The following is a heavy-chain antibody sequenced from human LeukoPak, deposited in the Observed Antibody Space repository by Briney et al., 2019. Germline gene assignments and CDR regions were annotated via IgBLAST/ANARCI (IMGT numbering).Heavy chain of an antibody. V-gene: IGHV3-15*07. D-gene: IGHD3-3*01. CDR2: IKSKTDGGTT. J-gene: IGHJ4*02. Sequence: GGSLRGSCAASGFTFSNAWMNWVRQAPGKGLEWVGRIKSKTDGGTTDYAAPMKGRFTISRDDSKNTLYLQMNSLKTEDTAVYYCTTARGLRFLEWFFDYWGQGTLVTVSS. CDR3: TTARGLRFLEWFFDY. CDR1: GFTFSNAW.